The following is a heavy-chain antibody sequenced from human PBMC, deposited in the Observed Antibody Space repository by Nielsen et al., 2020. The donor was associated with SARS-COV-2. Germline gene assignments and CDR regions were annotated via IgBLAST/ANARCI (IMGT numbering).Heavy chain of an antibody. J-gene: IGHJ4*02. Sequence: SETLSLTCTVSGASISSSDSYWTWIRQPPGKGLEWIGYIYYSGRTFYSPSLKSRVTISVDTSKNQFSLKLSSVTAADTAVYYCARGMTTATFDYWGQGTLVTVSS. CDR2: IYYSGRT. CDR1: GASISSSDSY. D-gene: IGHD4-17*01. CDR3: ARGMTTATFDY. V-gene: IGHV4-30-4*01.